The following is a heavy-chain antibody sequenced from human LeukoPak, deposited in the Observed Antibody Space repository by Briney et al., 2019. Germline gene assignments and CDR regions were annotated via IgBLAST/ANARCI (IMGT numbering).Heavy chain of an antibody. CDR3: AREDYGGNSGNFDY. J-gene: IGHJ4*02. Sequence: GGSLRLSCAASGFTFSSYWMSWVRQAPGKGLEWVANIKQDGSEKYYVDSVKGRFTISRDNAMNSLYLQMNSLRAEDTAVYYCAREDYGGNSGNFDYWGQGTLVTVSS. D-gene: IGHD4-23*01. V-gene: IGHV3-7*01. CDR1: GFTFSSYW. CDR2: IKQDGSEK.